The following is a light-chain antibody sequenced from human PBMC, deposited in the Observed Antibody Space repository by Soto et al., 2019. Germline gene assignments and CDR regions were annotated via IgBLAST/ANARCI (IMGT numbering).Light chain of an antibody. CDR3: QQYINCPRT. J-gene: IGKJ1*01. CDR2: APP. Sequence: EIVLTQSPGTLSVSPGERATLSCRASQSLSSNLAWYQQRAREPPTLLISAPPIRATSSPARFLGSPYGTESTLTISSVQSEDFALYYRQQYINCPRTFGQGTKVDIK. CDR1: QSLSSN. V-gene: IGKV3D-15*01.